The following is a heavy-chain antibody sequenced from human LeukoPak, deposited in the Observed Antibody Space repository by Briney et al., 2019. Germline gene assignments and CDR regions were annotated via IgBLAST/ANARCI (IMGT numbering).Heavy chain of an antibody. Sequence: GGSLRLSCAASAFTFSSYWMSWVRQAPGKGLEWVANIKEDGSEKYYVDSVKGRFTVSRDSANNLLYLEMNSLRAEDTAVYYCASCSGWYTNFDYWGQGTLVTVSS. CDR3: ASCSGWYTNFDY. V-gene: IGHV3-7*01. CDR1: AFTFSSYW. CDR2: IKEDGSEK. D-gene: IGHD6-19*01. J-gene: IGHJ4*02.